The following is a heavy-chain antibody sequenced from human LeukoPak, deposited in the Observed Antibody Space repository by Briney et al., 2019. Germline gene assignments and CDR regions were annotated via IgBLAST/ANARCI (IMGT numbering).Heavy chain of an antibody. CDR3: ARGLGFTGSYSLDAFDI. V-gene: IGHV3-48*04. Sequence: GGSLRLSCAASGFTFSSYSMNWVRQAPGKGLEWVSYISSSSTIYYADSVKGRFTISRDNAKNSLYLQMNSLRAEDTAVYYCARGLGFTGSYSLDAFDIWGQGTMVTVSS. J-gene: IGHJ3*02. D-gene: IGHD3-10*01. CDR2: ISSSSTI. CDR1: GFTFSSYS.